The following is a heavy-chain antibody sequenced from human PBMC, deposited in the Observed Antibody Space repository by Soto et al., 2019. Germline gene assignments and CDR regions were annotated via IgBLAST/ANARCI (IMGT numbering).Heavy chain of an antibody. CDR2: IISNTSGATT. J-gene: IGHJ4*02. D-gene: IGHD3-22*01. Sequence: NPGGSLRLSCAASGFTVTNAWMSWVRQAPGKGLEWVGRIISNTSGATTDYAAPVKGRFTISRDDSKNTVYLQMYSLKTEDTAVYYCTTAPEYYSDSSAKRDYWGQGTLVTVSS. CDR3: TTAPEYYSDSSAKRDY. CDR1: GFTVTNAW. V-gene: IGHV3-15*01.